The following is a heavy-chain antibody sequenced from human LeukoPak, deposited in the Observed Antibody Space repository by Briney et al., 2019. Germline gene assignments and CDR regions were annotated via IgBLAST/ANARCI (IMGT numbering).Heavy chain of an antibody. CDR3: ARTNWGSGWFDP. CDR1: GGSISSGDYY. Sequence: PSETLSLTCTVSGGSISSGDYYWSWIRQPPGKGLEWIGYIYYSGSTYYNPSLKSRVTISVDTSKNQFSLKLSSVTAADTAVYYCARTNWGSGWFDPWGQGTLVTVSS. D-gene: IGHD7-27*01. CDR2: IYYSGST. J-gene: IGHJ5*02. V-gene: IGHV4-30-4*08.